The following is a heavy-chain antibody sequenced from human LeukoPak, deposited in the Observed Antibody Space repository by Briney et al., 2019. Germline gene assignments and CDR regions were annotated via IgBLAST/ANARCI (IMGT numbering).Heavy chain of an antibody. CDR2: IYYSGST. CDR1: GGSISSYY. Sequence: SETLSLTCTVSGGSISSYYWSWIRQPPGKGLEWIGYIYYSGSTNYNPSLKSRVTISVDTSKNQFSLKLSSVTAADTAVYYCARVLWFGEFINWFDPWGQGTLDAVSS. V-gene: IGHV4-59*01. D-gene: IGHD3-10*01. CDR3: ARVLWFGEFINWFDP. J-gene: IGHJ5*02.